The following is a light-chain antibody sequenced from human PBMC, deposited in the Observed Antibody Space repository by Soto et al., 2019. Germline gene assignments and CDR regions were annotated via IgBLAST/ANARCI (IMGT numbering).Light chain of an antibody. Sequence: QSALTQPASVSGSPGQSITISCTGTNKDIGLHDFVSWHQQHPGKAPKFIIYGLSNRPSGVSTRFSGSKSGNTASLTISGLQVDDEAHYYCSSYTSTFTWVFGGGTKLTV. CDR3: SSYTSTFTWV. CDR2: GLS. J-gene: IGLJ3*02. CDR1: NKDIGLHDF. V-gene: IGLV2-14*01.